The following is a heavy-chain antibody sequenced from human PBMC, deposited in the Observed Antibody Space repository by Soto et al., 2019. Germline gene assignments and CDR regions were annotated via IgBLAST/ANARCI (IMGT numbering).Heavy chain of an antibody. J-gene: IGHJ3*02. D-gene: IGHD3-9*01. Sequence: EVQLVESGGGLVQTGGSLRLSCTVSGFTFSSYSMNWVRQAPGRGLEWVSYIGSRATTILYADSVKGRFTISRDNAKNSLYLQMNSLRDEDTAVYRCVRDYDWSFDIWGQGTMVTVSS. CDR2: IGSRATTI. V-gene: IGHV3-48*02. CDR3: VRDYDWSFDI. CDR1: GFTFSSYS.